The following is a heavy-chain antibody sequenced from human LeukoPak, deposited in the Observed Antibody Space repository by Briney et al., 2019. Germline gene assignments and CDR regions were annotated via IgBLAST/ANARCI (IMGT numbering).Heavy chain of an antibody. CDR2: IVVGSGNT. CDR3: AADDPDYGDQGN. D-gene: IGHD4-17*01. CDR1: GFTFTSSA. V-gene: IGHV1-58*02. Sequence: ASVKVSCKASGFTFTSSAMQWVRQARGQRLEWIGWIVVGSGNTNYAQKFRERVTITRDMSTSTAYMELSSLRSEDTAVYYCAADDPDYGDQGNWGQGTLVTVSS. J-gene: IGHJ4*02.